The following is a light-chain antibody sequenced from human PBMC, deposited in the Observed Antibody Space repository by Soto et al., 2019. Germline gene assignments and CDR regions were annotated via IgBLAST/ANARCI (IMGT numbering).Light chain of an antibody. CDR3: ISYTVSRSYV. V-gene: IGLV2-14*01. CDR2: SVS. J-gene: IGLJ1*01. Sequence: QSALTQPASVSGSPGQSITISCSGTSSDIGTYDHVAWFQQFPGKTPKLVIYSVSDRPSGVSYRFSGSKSGNTASLTISGLQADHEADYYSISYTVSRSYVFGTGTKVTVL. CDR1: SSDIGTYDH.